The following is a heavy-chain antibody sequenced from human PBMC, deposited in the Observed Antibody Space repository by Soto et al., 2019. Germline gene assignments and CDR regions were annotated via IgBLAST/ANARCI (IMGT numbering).Heavy chain of an antibody. CDR1: GFTFTRYS. J-gene: IGHJ4*02. CDR3: ARESEDLTSNFDY. Sequence: GGSLRLSCAASGFTFTRYSMNWVLQAPGKGLEWVSSISSTTNYIYYGDSMKGRFTISRDNAKNTLYLEMNSLRAEDTAVYYCARESEDLTSNFDYWGQGTLVTVSS. V-gene: IGHV3-21*06. CDR2: ISSTTNYI.